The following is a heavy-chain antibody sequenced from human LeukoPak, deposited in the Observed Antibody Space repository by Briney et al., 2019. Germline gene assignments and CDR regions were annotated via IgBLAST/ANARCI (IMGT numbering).Heavy chain of an antibody. Sequence: SSETLSLTCTVSGGSVTTYHWSWIRHPPGNGLEWLGYIYYSGSINYNPSLNSRVTISLDTSKNEFSLKLRSVTAADTAVYYCARYRGASGDSYYFDYWGQGTRVTVSS. J-gene: IGHJ4*02. CDR1: GGSVTTYH. CDR2: IYYSGSI. D-gene: IGHD4-17*01. CDR3: ARYRGASGDSYYFDY. V-gene: IGHV4-59*02.